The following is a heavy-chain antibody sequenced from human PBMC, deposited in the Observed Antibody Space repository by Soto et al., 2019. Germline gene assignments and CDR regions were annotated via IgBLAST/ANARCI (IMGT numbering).Heavy chain of an antibody. CDR1: SGSISAYY. CDR2: INYSGST. Sequence: PSETLSLTCTVSSGSISAYYWTWIRQPPGRGLEWIGFINYSGSTKYNPSLNSRVTMSVDTSKDQFSLKLVSVTAADTAMYYCARGDTFHYDRSGYYDYWGQGALVTVSS. D-gene: IGHD3-22*01. CDR3: ARGDTFHYDRSGYYDY. J-gene: IGHJ4*02. V-gene: IGHV4-59*01.